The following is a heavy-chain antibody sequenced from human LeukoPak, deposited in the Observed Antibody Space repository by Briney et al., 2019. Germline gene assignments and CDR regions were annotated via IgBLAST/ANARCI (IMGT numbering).Heavy chain of an antibody. CDR2: ISSSGSTI. J-gene: IGHJ5*02. CDR1: GFTFSSYE. CDR3: ARIVVVAATQS. D-gene: IGHD2-15*01. Sequence: PGGSLRLSCAASGFTFSSYEMNWVRQAPGEGLEWVSYISSSGSTIYYADSVKGRFTISRDNAKNSLYLQMNSLRAEDTAVYYCARIVVVAATQSWGQGTLVTVSS. V-gene: IGHV3-48*03.